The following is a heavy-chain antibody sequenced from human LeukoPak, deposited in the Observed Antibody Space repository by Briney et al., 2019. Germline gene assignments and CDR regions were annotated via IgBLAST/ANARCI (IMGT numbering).Heavy chain of an antibody. CDR2: ISYSGST. V-gene: IGHV4-61*01. CDR3: ARRGTGGRSFDI. J-gene: IGHJ3*02. D-gene: IGHD2-8*02. CDR1: GGSVSSGSYY. Sequence: SETLSLTCTVSGGSVSSGSYYWTWIRQPPGKGLVWIGYISYSGSTNFNPTLKSRVTISVDTSKNQFSLNLSSVTAADTAVYYCARRGTGGRSFDIWGQGTMVTVSS.